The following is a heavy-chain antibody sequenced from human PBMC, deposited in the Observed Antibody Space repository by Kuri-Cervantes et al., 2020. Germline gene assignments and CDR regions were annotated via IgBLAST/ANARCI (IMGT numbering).Heavy chain of an antibody. CDR1: GYTFTGYY. J-gene: IGHJ4*02. CDR2: INPNSGGT. D-gene: IGHD3-3*01. Sequence: ASVKVSCKASGYTFTGYYMHWVRQAPGQGLEWMGWINPNSGGTNYAQKFQGRVTMTRDTSISTAYMELSSLRSEDTAVYYCATDIQRLRFLEWLSPQAWGQGTLVTVSS. V-gene: IGHV1-2*02. CDR3: ATDIQRLRFLEWLSPQA.